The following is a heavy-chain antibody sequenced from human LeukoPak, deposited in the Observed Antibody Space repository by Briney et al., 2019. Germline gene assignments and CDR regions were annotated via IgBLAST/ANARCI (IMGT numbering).Heavy chain of an antibody. J-gene: IGHJ5*02. D-gene: IGHD3-16*01. Sequence: SETLSLTCAVSGGSISSGGYSWSWIRQPPGRGLEWVGYIYHSGSTYYNPSLKSRVTISVDRSKNQFSLKLGSVTAADTAVYYCARALRWFDPWGQGTLGTVSS. V-gene: IGHV4-30-2*01. CDR3: ARALRWFDP. CDR1: GGSISSGGYS. CDR2: IYHSGST.